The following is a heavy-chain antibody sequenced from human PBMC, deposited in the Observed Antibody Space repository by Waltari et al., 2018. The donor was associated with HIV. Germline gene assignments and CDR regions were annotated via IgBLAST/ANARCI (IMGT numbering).Heavy chain of an antibody. V-gene: IGHV4-39*01. Sequence: QLQLRESGPGLVKPSGTLSLRCIVSGGAISRSIYFWGWIRHTPGKGLEWIGSTHYNGTTHYNPSLKSRVTISIDTSKNQFSLKVTSVTAADTAAYYCARKGWLGGRYFQHWGLGTLVTVSS. CDR2: THYNGTT. CDR1: GGAISRSIYF. J-gene: IGHJ1*01. D-gene: IGHD6-19*01. CDR3: ARKGWLGGRYFQH.